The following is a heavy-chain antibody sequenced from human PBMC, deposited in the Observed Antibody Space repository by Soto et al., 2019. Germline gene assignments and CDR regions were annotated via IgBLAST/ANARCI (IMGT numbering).Heavy chain of an antibody. CDR2: VFYSGTT. J-gene: IGHJ6*02. Sequence: PSETLSLTCAVSGGSVTSGSYYWSWVRQSPETGLEWIGEVFYSGTTKYNPSLRGRVTISVDRPKNQFSLKLTSVTAADTATYYCARDKASYSGNAGYYYYGLDVWGQGTTVTVSS. D-gene: IGHD3-10*01. V-gene: IGHV4-61*01. CDR1: GGSVTSGSYY. CDR3: ARDKASYSGNAGYYYYGLDV.